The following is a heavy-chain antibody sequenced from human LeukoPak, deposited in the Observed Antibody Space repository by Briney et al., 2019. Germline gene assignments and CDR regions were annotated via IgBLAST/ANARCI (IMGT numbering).Heavy chain of an antibody. CDR3: ARWNSETDAFDI. V-gene: IGHV1-69*05. CDR1: GGTFSSYA. CDR2: IIPIFGTA. D-gene: IGHD1-7*01. Sequence: GSSVKVSCKASGGTFSSYAISWVRQAPGQGLEWMGGIIPIFGTANYAQKFQGRVTVTTGESTSTAYMELSSLRSEDTAVYYCARWNSETDAFDIWGQGTMVTVSS. J-gene: IGHJ3*02.